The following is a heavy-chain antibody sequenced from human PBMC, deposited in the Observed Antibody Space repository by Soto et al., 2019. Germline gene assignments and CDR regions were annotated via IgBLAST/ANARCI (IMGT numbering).Heavy chain of an antibody. D-gene: IGHD4-17*01. Sequence: QVQLVQSGAEVKKPGSSVKVSCKASGGTFSSYTISWVRQAPGQGLEWMGRIIPILGIANYAQKFQGRVTITAEKSTSTAYMELSSLRSGDTAVYYCARSEVTTPDWFDPWGQGTLVTVSS. CDR2: IIPILGIA. V-gene: IGHV1-69*02. CDR3: ARSEVTTPDWFDP. J-gene: IGHJ5*02. CDR1: GGTFSSYT.